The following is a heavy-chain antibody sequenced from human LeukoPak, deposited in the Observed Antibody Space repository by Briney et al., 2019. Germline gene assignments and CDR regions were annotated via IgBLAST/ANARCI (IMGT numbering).Heavy chain of an antibody. CDR3: ARWVDDSNGYYVDY. CDR1: GYTFTGYY. J-gene: IGHJ4*02. D-gene: IGHD3-22*01. V-gene: IGHV1-2*02. CDR2: INPNSGGT. Sequence: ASVKVSCKASGYTFTGYYMHWVRQAPGQGLEWMGWINPNSGGTNYAQKFQGRVTMTRDTSISTAYMELSRLRSDDTAVYYCARWVDDSNGYYVDYWGQGTLVTVSS.